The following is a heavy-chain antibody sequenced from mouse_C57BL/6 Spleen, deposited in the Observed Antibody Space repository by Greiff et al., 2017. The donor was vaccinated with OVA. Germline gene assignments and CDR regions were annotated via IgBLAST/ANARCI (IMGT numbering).Heavy chain of an antibody. V-gene: IGHV1-80*01. J-gene: IGHJ4*01. D-gene: IGHD2-4*01. Sequence: VQLQQSGAELVKPGASVKISCKASGYSFSSYWMNWVKQRPGKGLEWIGQIYPGDGDTNYNGKFKGKATLTADKSSSTAYMQLSSLTSEDSAVYVCARGGDYDDALYAMDYWGQGTSVTVSS. CDR3: ARGGDYDDALYAMDY. CDR2: IYPGDGDT. CDR1: GYSFSSYW.